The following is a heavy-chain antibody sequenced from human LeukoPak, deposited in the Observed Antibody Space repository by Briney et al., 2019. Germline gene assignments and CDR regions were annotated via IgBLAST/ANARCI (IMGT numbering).Heavy chain of an antibody. Sequence: PGGSLRLSCAASGFTFSSDDMHWVRQATGKGLEWVSAIGTAGDTYYPGSVKGRFTISRENAKNSLYLQMNSLRAGDTAVYYCARSRGILTGYYDYWGQGTLVTVSS. D-gene: IGHD3-9*01. CDR1: GFTFSSDD. CDR3: ARSRGILTGYYDY. J-gene: IGHJ4*02. CDR2: IGTAGDT. V-gene: IGHV3-13*01.